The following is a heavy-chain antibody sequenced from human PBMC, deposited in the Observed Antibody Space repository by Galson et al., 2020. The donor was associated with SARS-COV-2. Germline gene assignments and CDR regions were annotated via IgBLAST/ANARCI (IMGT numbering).Heavy chain of an antibody. CDR1: GDSLINYY. CDR2: IYYSGST. J-gene: IGHJ4*02. D-gene: IGHD4-17*01. CDR3: AGDDLGVTTINGFVY. V-gene: IGHV4-59*01. Sequence: SQTLSLTCTVSGDSLINYYWSWIRQSPGTGLEWMGYIYYSGSTNYNPALKSRVTISVATSKNQFSLNLTSVTAADTAIYYCAGDDLGVTTINGFVYWGQGTLVTVSS.